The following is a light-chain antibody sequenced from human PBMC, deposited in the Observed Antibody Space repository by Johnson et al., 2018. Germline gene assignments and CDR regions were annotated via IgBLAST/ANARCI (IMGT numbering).Light chain of an antibody. CDR2: ENN. J-gene: IGLJ1*01. V-gene: IGLV1-51*02. Sequence: SVFTQPPSVSAAPGQKVTISCSGSSSHIGNNYVSWYQQLPGTAPKLLIYENNQRPSGLPDRFSGSKSGTSATLGINGLQTGDEADYYCGTGDRSPSAGNVFGTGTKVTVL. CDR3: GTGDRSPSAGNV. CDR1: SSHIGNNY.